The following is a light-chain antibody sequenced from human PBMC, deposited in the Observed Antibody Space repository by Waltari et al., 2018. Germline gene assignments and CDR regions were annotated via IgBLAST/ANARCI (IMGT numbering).Light chain of an antibody. CDR3: SSYRGSDNSVV. CDR1: SSDVGGYNY. Sequence: QSALTQPASVSGSPGQSITISCTGTSSDVGGYNYVSWYQQHPRKAPKLMIYDVSNRPSGVSYLCSGSKSGNTSSLTISGLQAEDEADYYCSSYRGSDNSVVFGGGTKLTVL. V-gene: IGLV2-14*03. J-gene: IGLJ2*01. CDR2: DVS.